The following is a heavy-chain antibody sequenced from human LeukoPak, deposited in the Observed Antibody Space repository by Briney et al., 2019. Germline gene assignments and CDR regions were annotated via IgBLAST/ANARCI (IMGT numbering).Heavy chain of an antibody. D-gene: IGHD6-19*01. CDR2: IYYSGST. CDR1: GGSISSSSYY. Sequence: PSETLSLTCTVSGGSISSSSYYRGWIRQPPGKGLEWIGSIYYSGSTYYNPSLKSRVTISVDTSKNQFSLKLSSVTAADTAVYYCARHGAATGYSSGWYDTYWGQGTLVTVSS. CDR3: ARHGAATGYSSGWYDTY. J-gene: IGHJ4*02. V-gene: IGHV4-39*01.